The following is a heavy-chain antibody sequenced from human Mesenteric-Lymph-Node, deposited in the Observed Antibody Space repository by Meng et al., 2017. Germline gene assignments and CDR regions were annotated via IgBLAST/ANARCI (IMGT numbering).Heavy chain of an antibody. D-gene: IGHD6-13*01. Sequence: GESLKISCAASGFTFGDNTMHWVRQAPGKGLEWVSGITGDGDITFYADSVKGRFTISRDNSKNSLYLELNSLRAEDTAVYYCARIGYSSSSTDYWGLGTLVTVSS. CDR3: ARIGYSSSSTDY. V-gene: IGHV3-20*04. J-gene: IGHJ4*02. CDR1: GFTFGDNT. CDR2: ITGDGDIT.